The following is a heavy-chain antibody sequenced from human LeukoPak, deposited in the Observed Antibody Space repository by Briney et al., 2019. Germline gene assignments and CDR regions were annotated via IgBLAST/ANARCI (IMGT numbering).Heavy chain of an antibody. CDR2: INHSGST. D-gene: IGHD1-26*01. J-gene: IGHJ4*02. CDR1: GGSFSGYY. Sequence: SETLSLTCAVYGGSFSGYYWSWIRQPPGKGLEWIGEINHSGSTNYNPSLKSRVTISVDTSKNQFSLKLSSVTAADTAVYYCARLFHKVGATDYWGQGTLVTVSS. V-gene: IGHV4-34*01. CDR3: ARLFHKVGATDY.